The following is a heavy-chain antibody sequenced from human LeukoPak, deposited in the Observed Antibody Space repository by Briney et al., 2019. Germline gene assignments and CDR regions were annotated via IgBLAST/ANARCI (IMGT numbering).Heavy chain of an antibody. CDR1: GFTFTSSA. D-gene: IGHD3-10*01. CDR3: GADSMPRGVFSYAFDI. CDR2: IIVGSGDT. J-gene: IGHJ3*02. V-gene: IGHV1-58*01. Sequence: SVKVSCKASGFTFTSSAVQWVRQARRQRLEWIGWIIVGSGDTNSAQKFQERVTITRDMSTRTAYMELSSLRSEDTAVYYCGADSMPRGVFSYAFDIWGQGTMVTVSS.